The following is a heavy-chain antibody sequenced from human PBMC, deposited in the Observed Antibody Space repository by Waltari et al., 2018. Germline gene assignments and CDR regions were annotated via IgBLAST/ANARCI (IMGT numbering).Heavy chain of an antibody. CDR3: ARIESGYYDAFDI. CDR1: GGSISSSSHY. Sequence: QLQLQESGPGLVKPSETLSLTCTFSGGSISSSSHYWGWNRQPPGKGLEWIGRIYYSGITYYDPSLKSRVTISVDTSKNQFSLTLRSVTAADTAVYYCARIESGYYDAFDIWGQGTQVTVSS. J-gene: IGHJ3*02. V-gene: IGHV4-39*07. CDR2: IYYSGIT. D-gene: IGHD3-3*01.